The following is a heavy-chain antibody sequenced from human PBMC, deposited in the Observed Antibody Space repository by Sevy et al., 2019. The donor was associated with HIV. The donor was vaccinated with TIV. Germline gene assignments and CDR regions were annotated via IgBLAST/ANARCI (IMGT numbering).Heavy chain of an antibody. D-gene: IGHD2-8*01. J-gene: IGHJ4*02. CDR2: FSFGCGKI. V-gene: IGHV3-23*01. CDR3: AREGCTKPHDY. Sequence: GESLKISCAGSGFTFSKYSMSWIRQTPGKGLEWVSTFSFGCGKINYADSVKGRFTISRDDSRNTFYLQMNSLRAEDTAIYYCAREGCTKPHDYWGQGTVVTVSS. CDR1: GFTFSKYS.